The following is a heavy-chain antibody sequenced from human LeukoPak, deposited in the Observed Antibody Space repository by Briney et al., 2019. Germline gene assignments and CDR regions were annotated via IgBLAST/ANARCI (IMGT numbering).Heavy chain of an antibody. J-gene: IGHJ6*02. Sequence: GGSLRLSCAASGFTFSGYAMNWVPQAPGKGLEGVSGISVSGGGTHYADSVTGRFTIYRDTSKNTLYLQFISLRAEDTALFYCAKDLDSGSYSRGMDLWGQGTTVTVSS. V-gene: IGHV3-23*01. CDR2: ISVSGGGT. CDR1: GFTFSGYA. CDR3: AKDLDSGSYSRGMDL. D-gene: IGHD1-26*01.